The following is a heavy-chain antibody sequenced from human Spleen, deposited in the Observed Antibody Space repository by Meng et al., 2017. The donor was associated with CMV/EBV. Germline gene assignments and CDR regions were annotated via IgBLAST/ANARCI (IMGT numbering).Heavy chain of an antibody. CDR2: IYYSGSA. V-gene: IGHV4-31*02. D-gene: IGHD2-15*01. CDR1: GGSISSGDYY. CDR3: ARAAGVVVVPIDY. Sequence: SGGSISSGDYYWSWIRQRPGKGLEWIGYIYYSGSAYYTPSLKSRVTISVDTSKNQFSLKLSSVTAADTAVYYCARAAGVVVVPIDYWGQGTLVTVSS. J-gene: IGHJ4*02.